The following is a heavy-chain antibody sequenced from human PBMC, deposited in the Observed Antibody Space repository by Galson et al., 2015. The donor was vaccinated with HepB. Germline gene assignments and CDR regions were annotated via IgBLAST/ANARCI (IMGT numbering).Heavy chain of an antibody. CDR1: GYSFTRKH. D-gene: IGHD1-7*01. J-gene: IGHJ1*01. V-gene: IGHV1-2*02. Sequence: SVTVSCKASGYSFTRKHIHWLRQAPGQGLEWMGRIDPKNGDTSFPQQFQGRVTMARDKSISTVYMELGGLTSDDTAVYYCGRENWNYDCWGQGTLVTVSS. CDR2: IDPKNGDT. CDR3: GRENWNYDC.